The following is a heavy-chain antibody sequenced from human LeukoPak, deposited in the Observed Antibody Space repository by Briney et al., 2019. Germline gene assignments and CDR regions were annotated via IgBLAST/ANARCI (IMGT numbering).Heavy chain of an antibody. J-gene: IGHJ6*02. CDR3: ARGRYYGMDA. CDR1: GFTFSSYA. V-gene: IGHV3-74*01. Sequence: PGESLRLSCAASGFTFSSYAMSWVRQTPGKGLVWVSRINTDGSGTAYADSVKGRFAISRDNAKNTLYLQMNSLRAEDTAVYYCARGRYYGMDAWGQGTTVTVSS. CDR2: INTDGSGT.